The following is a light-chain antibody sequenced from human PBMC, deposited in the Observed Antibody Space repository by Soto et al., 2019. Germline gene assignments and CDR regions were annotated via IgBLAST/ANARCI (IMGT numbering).Light chain of an antibody. CDR1: QSFSRTY. CDR3: QQRSNWPPIT. CDR2: ATS. J-gene: IGKJ5*01. Sequence: EIVLTQSPGTLSLSPGERATLSCRASQSFSRTYLAWYQQKPVQAPRLLIHATSSRATGIPDRFSGSGSGTDFTLTISSLEPEDFAVYYCQQRSNWPPITFGQGARLEIK. V-gene: IGKV3D-20*02.